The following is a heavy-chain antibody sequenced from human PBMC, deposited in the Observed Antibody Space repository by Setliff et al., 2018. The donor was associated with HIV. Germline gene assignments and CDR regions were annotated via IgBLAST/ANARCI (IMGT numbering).Heavy chain of an antibody. CDR1: GGSISSGGYY. CDR2: THSSGDT. D-gene: IGHD6-13*01. V-gene: IGHV4-39*07. J-gene: IGHJ6*03. Sequence: SETLSLTCTVSGGSISSGGYYWGWIRQPPGKGLEWIGRTHSSGDTHYNPSLNSRVTMSLDTSKDQFSLEMTSVTAADTAVYYCARGVAAAGALMDVWGKGTTVTVSS. CDR3: ARGVAAAGALMDV.